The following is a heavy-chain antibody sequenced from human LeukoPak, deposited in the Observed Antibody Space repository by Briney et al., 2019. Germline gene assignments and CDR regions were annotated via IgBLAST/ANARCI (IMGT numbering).Heavy chain of an antibody. CDR2: INHSGST. CDR3: ARPSPPLVT. Sequence: SETLSLTCAVYGGSFSGYYWSWIRQPPGKGLEWIGKINHSGSTNYNPSLKSRVTISVDTSKNQFSLKLSSVTAADTAVYYCARPSPPLVTWGQGTMVTVSS. V-gene: IGHV4-34*01. J-gene: IGHJ3*01. CDR1: GGSFSGYY. D-gene: IGHD2/OR15-2a*01.